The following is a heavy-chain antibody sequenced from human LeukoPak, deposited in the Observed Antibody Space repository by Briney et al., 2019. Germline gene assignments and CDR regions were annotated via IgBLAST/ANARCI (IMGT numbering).Heavy chain of an antibody. V-gene: IGHV3-23*01. D-gene: IGHD6-19*01. CDR3: AKVRPVWYSSGWYYFDY. CDR2: ISGSGGST. Sequence: PGGSLRLSCAASGFTFTNYAMNWVRQAPGKGLEWVSAISGSGGSTYYADSVKGRFTISRDNSKNTLYLQMNSLRAEDTAVYYCAKVRPVWYSSGWYYFDYWGQGTLVTVSS. CDR1: GFTFTNYA. J-gene: IGHJ4*02.